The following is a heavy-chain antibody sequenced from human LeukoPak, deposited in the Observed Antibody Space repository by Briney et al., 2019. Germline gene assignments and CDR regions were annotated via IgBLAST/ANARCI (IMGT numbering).Heavy chain of an antibody. J-gene: IGHJ3*02. CDR3: ATDSRSPRYDILTGFDAFDI. D-gene: IGHD3-9*01. V-gene: IGHV1-24*01. Sequence: ASVTVSCKVSGYTLTELSMHWVRQAPGKGLEWMGGFFPEDGETIYAQKFQGRVTMTEDTSTDTAYMELSSLRSEDTAVYYCATDSRSPRYDILTGFDAFDIWGQGTMVTVSS. CDR2: FFPEDGET. CDR1: GYTLTELS.